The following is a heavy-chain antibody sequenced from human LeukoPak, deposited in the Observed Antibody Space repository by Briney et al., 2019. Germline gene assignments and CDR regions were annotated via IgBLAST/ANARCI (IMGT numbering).Heavy chain of an antibody. D-gene: IGHD3-16*01. Sequence: SETLSLTCSLSGYSISSGNYWGWIRLPPGKGLQWIGSIYHSGSTYYNPSLKSRVTMSVDTSKNQFSLKLSSVDAADTAVYYCVRLGEFSEHGDYWGQGTLVTVSS. CDR3: VRLGEFSEHGDY. V-gene: IGHV4-38-2*01. J-gene: IGHJ4*02. CDR2: IYHSGST. CDR1: GYSISSGNY.